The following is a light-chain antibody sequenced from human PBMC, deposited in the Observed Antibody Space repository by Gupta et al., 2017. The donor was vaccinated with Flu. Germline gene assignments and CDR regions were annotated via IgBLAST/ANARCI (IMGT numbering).Light chain of an antibody. J-gene: IGLJ3*02. CDR3: SPLDARLNGLHV. CDR1: SSNIGINI. CDR2: HAH. V-gene: IGLV1-44*01. Sequence: ISCSGSSSNIGINIVSWYHLLPSPAPKLLISHAHQRPSGIPDRFSCSTSGTPASLAIPCLQSEDYADYYCSPLDARLNGLHVIVGVTKL.